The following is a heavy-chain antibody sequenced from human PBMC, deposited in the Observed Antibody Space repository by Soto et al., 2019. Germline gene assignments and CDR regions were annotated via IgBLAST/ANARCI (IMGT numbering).Heavy chain of an antibody. D-gene: IGHD2-2*01. J-gene: IGHJ3*01. CDR3: AHAYGGTSWPNDAFDV. Sequence: QITLKESGPTLVKPTQTLTLTCTFPGFSLSADGVGVGWIRQPPGKALEWLALIYWDDDKRYRPSLKSRLTITKDTSKNQVVLTMTNMDPVDTATYYCAHAYGGTSWPNDAFDVWGQGTVVTVSS. CDR1: GFSLSADGVG. V-gene: IGHV2-5*02. CDR2: IYWDDDK.